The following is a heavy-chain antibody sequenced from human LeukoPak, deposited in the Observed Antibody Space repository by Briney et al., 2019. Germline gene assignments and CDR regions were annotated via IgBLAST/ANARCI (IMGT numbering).Heavy chain of an antibody. CDR1: GFTFSTYW. CDR3: ARDLSSYDSTSHYYDYFDY. J-gene: IGHJ4*02. V-gene: IGHV3-7*01. D-gene: IGHD3-22*01. CDR2: IKQDGSEK. Sequence: GGSLRLSCAASGFTFSTYWMSWVRQAPGKGLEWVANIKQDGSEKYYVDSVKGRFTISRDNAENSLYLQMNSLRAEDTAVYYCARDLSSYDSTSHYYDYFDYWGQGTLVTVSS.